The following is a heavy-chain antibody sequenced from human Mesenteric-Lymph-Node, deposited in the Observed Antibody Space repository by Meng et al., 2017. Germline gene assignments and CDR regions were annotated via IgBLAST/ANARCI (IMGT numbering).Heavy chain of an antibody. CDR2: IYHSGST. D-gene: IGHD6-13*01. J-gene: IGHJ3*02. V-gene: IGHV4-38-2*02. CDR3: ARDVAAAGSDAFDI. CDR1: GYSISSGYY. Sequence: ESLKISCTVSGYSISSGYYWGWIRQPPGKGLEWIGSIYHSGSTYYNPSLKSRVTISVDTSKNQFSLKLSSVTAADTAVYYCARDVAAAGSDAFDIWGQGTMVTVSS.